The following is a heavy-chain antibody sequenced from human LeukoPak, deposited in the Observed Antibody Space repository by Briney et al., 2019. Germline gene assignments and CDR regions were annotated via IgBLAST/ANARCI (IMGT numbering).Heavy chain of an antibody. V-gene: IGHV3-23*01. Sequence: GGXLRLSCAASRFTFSNYAMGWVRQAPGKGLEWVSAISGSGSSTYYADSVKGRFTISRDNFKNTLYLQMNSLRVEDTAVYYCAKETPGSFDYWGQGTLVTVSS. CDR1: RFTFSNYA. J-gene: IGHJ4*02. CDR2: ISGSGSST. CDR3: AKETPGSFDY. D-gene: IGHD3-10*01.